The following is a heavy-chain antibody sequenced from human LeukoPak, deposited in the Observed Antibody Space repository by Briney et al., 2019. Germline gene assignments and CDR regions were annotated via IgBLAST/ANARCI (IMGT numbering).Heavy chain of an antibody. V-gene: IGHV3-11*04. J-gene: IGHJ4*02. D-gene: IGHD6-6*01. Sequence: GGSLRLSCAASGFTFSDYYMSWIRQAPGKGLEWVSYISDSGSIISYADSVKGRFTISRDNAKNSLYLQMNSLRAEDTAVYYCARIGYSSSRGYWGQGTLVTVSS. CDR2: ISDSGSII. CDR1: GFTFSDYY. CDR3: ARIGYSSSRGY.